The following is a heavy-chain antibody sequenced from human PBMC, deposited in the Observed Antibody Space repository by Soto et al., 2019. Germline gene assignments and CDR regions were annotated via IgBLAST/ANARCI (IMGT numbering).Heavy chain of an antibody. Sequence: QVQLQQWGAGLLKPSETLSLTCAVYGGSFSGYYWSWIRQPPGKGLEWIGEINHSGSTNYNPSLKSRVTISVDTSKNQFSLKLSSVTAADTAVYYCARGPMTLLSLRNFDYWGQGTLVTVSS. CDR3: ARGPMTLLSLRNFDY. CDR2: INHSGST. D-gene: IGHD3-22*01. CDR1: GGSFSGYY. J-gene: IGHJ4*02. V-gene: IGHV4-34*01.